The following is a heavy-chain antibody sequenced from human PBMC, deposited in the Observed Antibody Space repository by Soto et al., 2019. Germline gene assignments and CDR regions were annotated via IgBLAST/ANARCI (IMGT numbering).Heavy chain of an antibody. D-gene: IGHD3-10*01. V-gene: IGHV1-46*03. CDR1: GYTFTSYY. Sequence: ASVKVSCKASGYTFTSYYMHWVRQAPGQGLEWMGIINPSGGSTSYAQKFQGRVTMTRDTSTSTVYMELSSLRSEDTVVYYCARGILWFGENTRVYYMDVWGKGTTVTVSS. CDR2: INPSGGST. J-gene: IGHJ6*03. CDR3: ARGILWFGENTRVYYMDV.